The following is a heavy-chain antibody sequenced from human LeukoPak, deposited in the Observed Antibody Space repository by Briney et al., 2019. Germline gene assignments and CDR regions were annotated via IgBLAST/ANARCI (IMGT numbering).Heavy chain of an antibody. D-gene: IGHD2-21*01. CDR3: AKNRLVLYYFDY. J-gene: IGHJ4*02. CDR2: ISGSGGST. Sequence: GGSLRLSCAASGFTFSSYAMRWVRQAPGKGLEWVSAISGSGGSTYYADSVKGRFTIFRDNSKNTLYLQMNSLRAEDTAVYYCAKNRLVLYYFDYWGQGTLVTVSS. CDR1: GFTFSSYA. V-gene: IGHV3-23*01.